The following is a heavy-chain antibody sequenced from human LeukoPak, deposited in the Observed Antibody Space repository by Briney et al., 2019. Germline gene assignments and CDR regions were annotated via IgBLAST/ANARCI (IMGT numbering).Heavy chain of an antibody. V-gene: IGHV1-2*02. CDR1: GYTFTGYY. D-gene: IGHD6-19*01. CDR3: ARAESSGWEYYFDY. CDR2: INPNSGGT. Sequence: ASVKVSCKASGYTFTGYYMHWVRQAPGQGLEWMGWINPNSGGTNFAQKFQGRVTMTRDTSISTAYMELSGLRSDDTAVYYCARAESSGWEYYFDYWGQGSLVTVSS. J-gene: IGHJ4*02.